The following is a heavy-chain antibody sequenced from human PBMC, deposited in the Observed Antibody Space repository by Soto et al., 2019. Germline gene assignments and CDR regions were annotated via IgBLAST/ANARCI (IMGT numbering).Heavy chain of an antibody. Sequence: ASVKVSCKASGYTFTGYYMHWVRQAPGQGLEWMGWINPNSGGTNYAQKFQGWVTMTRDTSISTAYMELSRLRSDDTAVYYCARGPAPNPEGYCSGGSCYSTNYYFDYWGQGTLVTVSS. D-gene: IGHD2-15*01. CDR3: ARGPAPNPEGYCSGGSCYSTNYYFDY. V-gene: IGHV1-2*04. CDR1: GYTFTGYY. J-gene: IGHJ4*02. CDR2: INPNSGGT.